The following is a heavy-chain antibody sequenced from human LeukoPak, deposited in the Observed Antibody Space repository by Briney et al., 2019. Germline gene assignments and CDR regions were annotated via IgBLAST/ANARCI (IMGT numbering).Heavy chain of an antibody. Sequence: PGGSLRLSCAASGSTFSSYSMHWVRQAPGKGLEWVSSVSTTGRYIYYAESMKGRLTISRDNAKNTLYLQMSSLTAGDTAIYYCARDRYQLQDALDIWGQGTMATVSS. J-gene: IGHJ3*02. CDR3: ARDRYQLQDALDI. V-gene: IGHV3-21*01. D-gene: IGHD2-2*01. CDR2: VSTTGRYI. CDR1: GSTFSSYS.